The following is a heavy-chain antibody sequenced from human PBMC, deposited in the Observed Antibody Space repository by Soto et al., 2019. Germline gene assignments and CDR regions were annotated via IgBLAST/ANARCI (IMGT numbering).Heavy chain of an antibody. J-gene: IGHJ5*02. D-gene: IGHD1-26*01. CDR2: ISSSSSTI. CDR3: ARVIVGTASNWFDP. CDR1: GFTFSSYS. V-gene: IGHV3-48*02. Sequence: GGSLRLSCAASGFTFSSYSMNWVRQAPGKGLEWISYISSSSSTIYYADSVKGRFTISRDNAKNSLYLQMNSLRDEDTAVYYCARVIVGTASNWFDPWGQGTLVTVSS.